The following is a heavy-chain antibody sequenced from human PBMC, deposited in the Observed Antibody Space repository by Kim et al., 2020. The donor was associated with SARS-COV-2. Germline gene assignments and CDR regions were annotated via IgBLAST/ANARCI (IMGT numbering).Heavy chain of an antibody. CDR2: IYYSGST. V-gene: IGHV4-39*01. D-gene: IGHD6-13*01. CDR3: LLGRRSMYSSSWDPLEFADY. Sequence: SETLSLTCTVSGGSISSSSYYWGWIRQPPGKGLEWIGSIYYSGSTYYNPSLKSRVTISVDTSKNQFSLKLSSVTAADTAVYYCLLGRRSMYSSSWDPLEFADYWGQGTLVTVSS. CDR1: GGSISSSSYY. J-gene: IGHJ4*02.